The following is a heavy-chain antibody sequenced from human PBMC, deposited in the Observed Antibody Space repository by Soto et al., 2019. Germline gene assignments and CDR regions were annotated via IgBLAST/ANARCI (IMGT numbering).Heavy chain of an antibody. CDR2: IYYSGST. V-gene: IGHV4-39*01. Sequence: SETLSLTCTVSGGSISSSSYYWGWIRQPPGKGLEWIGSIYYSGSTYYNPSLKSRVTISVDTSKNQFSLKLSSVTAADTAVYYCAIGVVTKPLRYYFDYWGQGTLVTVS. CDR1: GGSISSSSYY. D-gene: IGHD3-3*01. CDR3: AIGVVTKPLRYYFDY. J-gene: IGHJ4*02.